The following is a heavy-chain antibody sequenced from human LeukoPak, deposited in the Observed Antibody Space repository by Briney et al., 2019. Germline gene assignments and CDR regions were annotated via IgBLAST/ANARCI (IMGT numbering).Heavy chain of an antibody. CDR3: AKHDYEIDFYYYGMDV. J-gene: IGHJ6*02. V-gene: IGHV4-4*07. CDR2: IYTSGST. D-gene: IGHD4-17*01. CDR1: GGSISSYY. Sequence: SETLSLTCTVSGGSISSYYWSWIRQPAGKGLEWIGRIYTSGSTNYNPSLKSRVTISADTSKNQFSLKLSSVTAADTAVYYCAKHDYEIDFYYYGMDVWGQGTTVTVSS.